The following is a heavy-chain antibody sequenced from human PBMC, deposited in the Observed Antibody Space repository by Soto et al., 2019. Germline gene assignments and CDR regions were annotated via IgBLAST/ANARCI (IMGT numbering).Heavy chain of an antibody. V-gene: IGHV4-34*01. CDR3: ARDYGDHNGFDI. J-gene: IGHJ3*02. Sequence: QVQLQQWGAGLLKPSETLSLTCAVYGGSFSDYYWNWIRQPPGKGLEWIGEINHSGSTTCNPSLKSRVTISVDTSNNQFSLKLSSVTAADTAVYYCARDYGDHNGFDIWGQGTMVTVSS. CDR1: GGSFSDYY. D-gene: IGHD4-17*01. CDR2: INHSGST.